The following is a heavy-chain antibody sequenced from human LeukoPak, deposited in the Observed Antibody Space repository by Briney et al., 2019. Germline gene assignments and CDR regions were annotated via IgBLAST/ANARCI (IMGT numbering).Heavy chain of an antibody. J-gene: IGHJ4*02. V-gene: IGHV3-7*01. Sequence: GGSLRLSCAASGFTFSSYWMSWVRQAPGEGLEWVANINQDGSDKYYVDSVKGRFTISRDNAKNSMYLQMNSVRAEDTAVYYCARDLLPDRSGYYYWGQGTLVTVSS. CDR3: ARDLLPDRSGYYY. CDR2: INQDGSDK. D-gene: IGHD3-22*01. CDR1: GFTFSSYW.